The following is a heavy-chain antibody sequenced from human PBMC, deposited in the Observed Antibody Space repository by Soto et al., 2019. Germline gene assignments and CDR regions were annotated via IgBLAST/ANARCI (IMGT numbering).Heavy chain of an antibody. CDR1: GGSISRSSYY. V-gene: IGHV4-39*01. D-gene: IGHD2-2*01. Sequence: QLQLQESGPGLVKPSETLSLTCTVSGGSISRSSYYWGWIRQPPGKGLEWVGSIYYSGSTHYNPSLNSRVTISVDTSTNQFSLKLSSVTAADTAVYYCTRLAGGRSTSWDYWGQGSLVTVSS. CDR2: IYYSGST. J-gene: IGHJ4*02. CDR3: TRLAGGRSTSWDY.